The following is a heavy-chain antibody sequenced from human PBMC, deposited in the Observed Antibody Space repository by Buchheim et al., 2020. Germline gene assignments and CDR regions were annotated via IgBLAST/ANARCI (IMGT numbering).Heavy chain of an antibody. J-gene: IGHJ4*02. CDR1: GGSINNYY. V-gene: IGHV4-59*01. CDR3: ARDQRRDGYNWAYY. D-gene: IGHD5-24*01. Sequence: QVQLQESGLGLVKPSETLSLTCTVSGGSINNYYWSWIRQPPGKGLEWIGYISYTGSTSYNPSLTSRVTILVDTSKNQFSLKLSSVTAADTAVYYCARDQRRDGYNWAYYWGQGTL. CDR2: ISYTGST.